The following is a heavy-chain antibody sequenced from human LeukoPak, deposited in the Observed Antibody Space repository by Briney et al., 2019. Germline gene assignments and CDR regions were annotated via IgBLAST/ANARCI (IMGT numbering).Heavy chain of an antibody. CDR1: GYTFTGYY. CDR2: INPNSGGT. D-gene: IGHD4-17*01. J-gene: IGHJ1*01. V-gene: IGHV1-2*06. Sequence: ASVKVSCKASGYTFTGYYMHWVRQAPGQGLEWMGRINPNSGGTNYAQKVQGRVTMTSDTSISTAYMELSRLRSDDTAVYYCARSGDYVNPAEYFQHWGQGTLVAVSS. CDR3: ARSGDYVNPAEYFQH.